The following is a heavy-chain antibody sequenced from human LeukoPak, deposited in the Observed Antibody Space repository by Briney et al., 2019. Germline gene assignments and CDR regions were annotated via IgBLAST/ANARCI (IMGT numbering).Heavy chain of an antibody. J-gene: IGHJ4*02. CDR3: ARQRIPAVHLGY. Sequence: SETLSLTCTVSGGSINSYYWSWIRQPPGKGLEWIGNIYYSGSTNYNPSLKSRVSISADTSKNQFSLKLSSVTAADTAVYYCARQRIPAVHLGYWGQGTLVTVSS. V-gene: IGHV4-59*01. CDR2: IYYSGST. D-gene: IGHD2-2*01. CDR1: GGSINSYY.